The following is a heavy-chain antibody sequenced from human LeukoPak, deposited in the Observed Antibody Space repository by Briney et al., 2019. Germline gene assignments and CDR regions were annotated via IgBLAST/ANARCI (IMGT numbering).Heavy chain of an antibody. CDR2: IYHSGST. CDR3: ERRGPPQPGDY. CDR1: GGSISSSSYY. J-gene: IGHJ4*02. V-gene: IGHV4-39*07. Sequence: KPSETLSLTCTVSGGSISSSSYYWGWIRQPPGKGLEWIGSIYHSGSTYYNPSLKSRVTISVDTSKNQFSLKLSSVTAADTAVYYCERRGPPQPGDYWGQGTLVTVSS.